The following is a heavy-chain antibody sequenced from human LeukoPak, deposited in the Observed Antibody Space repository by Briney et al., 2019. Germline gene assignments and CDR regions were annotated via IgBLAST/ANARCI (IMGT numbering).Heavy chain of an antibody. J-gene: IGHJ6*02. D-gene: IGHD3-10*02. CDR2: MDPNSGNT. CDR3: ARANTMLNDYYYGVDV. V-gene: IGHV1-8*01. CDR1: GYTFTSYD. Sequence: ASVKVSCKASGYTFTSYDINWVRQATGQGLEWMGWMDPNSGNTGYAQKFQGRVTMTRNTSISTAYMELSSLRSEDTAVYYCARANTMLNDYYYGVDVWGQGTTVTVSS.